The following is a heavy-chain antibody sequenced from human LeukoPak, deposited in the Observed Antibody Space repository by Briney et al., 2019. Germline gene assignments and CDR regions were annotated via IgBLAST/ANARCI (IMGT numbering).Heavy chain of an antibody. Sequence: SGGTLRLSCAASGFTFSRRGMSWVRQTPGKGLEWVSTISSSGGNTYYADSVKGRFTISRDNSKNTLYLQMNSLRAEDTAIYYCAKDLGGAMIVVVGGQGTLVTVSS. J-gene: IGHJ4*02. CDR1: GFTFSRRG. CDR3: AKDLGGAMIVVV. D-gene: IGHD3-22*01. CDR2: ISSSGGNT. V-gene: IGHV3-23*01.